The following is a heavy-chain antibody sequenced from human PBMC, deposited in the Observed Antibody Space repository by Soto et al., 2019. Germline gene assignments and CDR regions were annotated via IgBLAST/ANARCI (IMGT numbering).Heavy chain of an antibody. V-gene: IGHV3-23*01. D-gene: IGHD4-17*01. CDR2: FSGTGGYT. Sequence: GGSLRLSCAASGFTLSSYAMSWVRQAPGKGLEWVSTFSGTGGYTYYADSVKGRFTISRDDSKNTLFLHMNSLRAADTAVYYCARGQRALITYGPFDPWGQGTLVTVS. CDR3: ARGQRALITYGPFDP. J-gene: IGHJ5*02. CDR1: GFTLSSYA.